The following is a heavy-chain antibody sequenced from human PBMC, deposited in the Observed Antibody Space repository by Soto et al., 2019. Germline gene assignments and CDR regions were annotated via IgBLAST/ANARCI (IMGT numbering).Heavy chain of an antibody. CDR2: IKIDGRTP. CDR3: VRIRRGDGYTFGY. CDR1: GSGLGTHG. J-gene: IGHJ4*02. D-gene: IGHD5-12*01. V-gene: IGHV3-74*01. Sequence: EVQLVESGGVSVQPGGPRGFPSPPLGSGLGTHGCHWVPQFRGRGLVWVSRIKIDGRTPTYADSVKGRFTISRDNAKNTLYLQMNSLRDEDTAVYYCVRIRRGDGYTFGYWGQGTLVTVSS.